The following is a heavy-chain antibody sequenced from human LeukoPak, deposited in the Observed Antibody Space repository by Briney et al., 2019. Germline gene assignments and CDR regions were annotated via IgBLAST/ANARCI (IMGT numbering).Heavy chain of an antibody. V-gene: IGHV4-34*01. CDR3: ARGHGYCSGGSCYAEFDP. D-gene: IGHD2-15*01. Sequence: PSETLSLTCAVYGGSFSGYYWSWIRQPPGKGLEWIGEINHSGSTNYNPSLKSRVTISADTSKNQFSLKLSSVTAADTAVYYCARGHGYCSGGSCYAEFDPWGQGTLVTVSS. CDR2: INHSGST. J-gene: IGHJ5*02. CDR1: GGSFSGYY.